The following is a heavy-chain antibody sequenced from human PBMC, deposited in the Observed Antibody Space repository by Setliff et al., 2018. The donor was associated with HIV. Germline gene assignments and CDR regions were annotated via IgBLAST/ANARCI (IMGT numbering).Heavy chain of an antibody. V-gene: IGHV3-30*02. CDR1: GFTFSSDG. CDR3: AKDVCSGAYCYAYYYYGMDV. CDR2: IRNDGSTT. J-gene: IGHJ6*02. Sequence: GGSLRLSCAASGFTFSSDGMHWVRQAPGKGLEGVGFIRNDGSTTDYADSVKVRFTISRDNSKTTLYLQLNSLRAEDTAVYYGAKDVCSGAYCYAYYYYGMDVWGQGTMVTVSS. D-gene: IGHD2-15*01.